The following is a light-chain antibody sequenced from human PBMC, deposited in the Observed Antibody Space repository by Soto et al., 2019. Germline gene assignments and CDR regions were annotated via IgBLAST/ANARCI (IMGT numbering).Light chain of an antibody. CDR2: EVS. J-gene: IGLJ3*02. V-gene: IGLV2-14*01. CDR3: YSFTSSNTWV. Sequence: QSALTQLASVSGSREQAITISCTGTSSDVGGFNSVSWFQQHPGKAPKLIIYEVSARPSGVSNRFSGSKSGNTASLTISGRQAEDEAHYYCYSFTSSNTWVFGGGTKVTVL. CDR1: SSDVGGFNS.